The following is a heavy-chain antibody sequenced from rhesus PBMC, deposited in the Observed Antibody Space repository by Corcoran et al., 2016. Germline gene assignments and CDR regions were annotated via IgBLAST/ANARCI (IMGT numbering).Heavy chain of an antibody. D-gene: IGHD6-13*01. V-gene: IGHV4-160*01. CDR1: GGSISSNY. J-gene: IGHJ4*01. CDR2: IYGSGGSH. Sequence: QVQLQESGPGLVKPSETLSLTCAVSGGSISSNYWSWIRQPPGTGLEWIGRIYGSGGSHDHHPPLKCIVHISPDPSKNQFSLKLSSVTAADTALYYCARDKGWYSSWPNFDYWGQGVLVTVSS. CDR3: ARDKGWYSSWPNFDY.